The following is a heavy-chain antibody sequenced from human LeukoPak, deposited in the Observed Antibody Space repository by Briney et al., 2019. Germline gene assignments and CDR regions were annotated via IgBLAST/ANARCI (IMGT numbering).Heavy chain of an antibody. CDR1: GFTFSNYA. Sequence: GGSLRLSCAASGFTFSNYAMSWVRQAPGKGLEWVAVISYDGGNKYYAESVKGRFTISRDNSKNTLYLQMNSLRAEDTAVYYCAREVGGGASGQWGQGTLVTVSS. J-gene: IGHJ4*02. D-gene: IGHD3-16*01. V-gene: IGHV3-30*03. CDR3: AREVGGGASGQ. CDR2: ISYDGGNK.